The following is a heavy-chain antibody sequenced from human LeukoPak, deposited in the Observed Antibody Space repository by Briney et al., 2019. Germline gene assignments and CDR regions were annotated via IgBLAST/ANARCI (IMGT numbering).Heavy chain of an antibody. CDR2: FDPEDGET. J-gene: IGHJ6*02. CDR1: GYTLTELS. V-gene: IGHV1-24*01. CDR3: ARPDIVVVVAATKGPWGMDV. Sequence: GASVKVSCKVSGYTLTELSMHWVRQAPGKGLEWMGGFDPEDGETIYAQKFQGRVTMTEDTSTDTAYMELSSLRSEDTAVYYCARPDIVVVVAATKGPWGMDVWGQGTTVTVSS. D-gene: IGHD2-15*01.